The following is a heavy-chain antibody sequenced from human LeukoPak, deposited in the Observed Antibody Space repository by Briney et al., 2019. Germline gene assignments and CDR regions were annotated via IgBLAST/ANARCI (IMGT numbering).Heavy chain of an antibody. Sequence: PSQTLSLTCTVSGGSISSGSNYWSWIRQPAGKGLGWIGRIYTSGSTNYNPSLKSRATISVDTSKNQFSLKLSSVTAADTAVYYCAGLRGYDLYWGQATLVTVSS. D-gene: IGHD5-12*01. CDR2: IYTSGST. CDR1: GGSISSGSNY. J-gene: IGHJ4*02. V-gene: IGHV4-61*02. CDR3: AGLRGYDLY.